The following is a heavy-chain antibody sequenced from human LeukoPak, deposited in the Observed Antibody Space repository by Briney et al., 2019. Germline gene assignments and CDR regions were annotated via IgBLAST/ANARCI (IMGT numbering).Heavy chain of an antibody. CDR1: GFTFSSYG. CDR3: AKDLARVNYGDSPG. Sequence: PGRSLRLSCAASGFTFSSYGMHWVRQAPGKGLEWVAVISYDGSNKYYADSVKGRFTISRDNSKNTLYLQMNSLRAEDTAVYYCAKDLARVNYGDSPGWGQGTLVTVSS. J-gene: IGHJ4*02. D-gene: IGHD4-17*01. V-gene: IGHV3-30*18. CDR2: ISYDGSNK.